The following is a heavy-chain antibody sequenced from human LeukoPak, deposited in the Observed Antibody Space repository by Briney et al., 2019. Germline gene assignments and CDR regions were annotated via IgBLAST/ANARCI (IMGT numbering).Heavy chain of an antibody. Sequence: PSETLSLTCTVSGGSISSGSYYWSWIRQPAGKGLEWIGRVSTSGSTNYNPSLKSRVTMSVDRSKNQFSLKVNSVTAADTAVYYCARSDPISATGTGNSLDYWGHGTQVTVSS. CDR3: ARSDPISATGTGNSLDY. V-gene: IGHV4-61*02. CDR2: VSTSGST. CDR1: GGSISSGSYY. J-gene: IGHJ4*01. D-gene: IGHD6-13*01.